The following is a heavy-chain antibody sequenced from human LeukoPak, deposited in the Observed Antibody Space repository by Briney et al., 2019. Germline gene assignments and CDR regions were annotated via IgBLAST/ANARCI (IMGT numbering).Heavy chain of an antibody. D-gene: IGHD6-13*01. CDR1: GGTFSSYA. CDR2: IIPIFGTA. J-gene: IGHJ3*01. V-gene: IGHV1-69*13. Sequence: ASVKVSCKASGGTFSSYAISWVRQAPGQGLEWMGGIIPIFGTANYAQKFQGRVTITADESTSTAYMELSSLRSEDTAVYYCARDSRGAAAADDPFDFWGQGTMVAVST. CDR3: ARDSRGAAAADDPFDF.